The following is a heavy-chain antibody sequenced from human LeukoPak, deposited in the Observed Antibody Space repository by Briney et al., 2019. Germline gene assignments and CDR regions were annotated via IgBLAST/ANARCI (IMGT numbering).Heavy chain of an antibody. J-gene: IGHJ4*02. D-gene: IGHD3-10*01. CDR1: GGSISSYY. CDR2: IFYTGST. CDR3: ARGTRPSGLYY. Sequence: PSETLSLTCTVSGGSISSYYWSWIRQPPGKGLEWIGYIFYTGSTNYNPSLKSRLTMSVDMSKNQFSLKLSSVTAADTVVYYCARGTRPSGLYYWGQGTLVTVSS. V-gene: IGHV4-59*01.